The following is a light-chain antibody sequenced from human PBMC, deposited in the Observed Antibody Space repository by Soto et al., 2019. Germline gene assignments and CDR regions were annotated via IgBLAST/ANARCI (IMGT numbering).Light chain of an antibody. J-gene: IGKJ5*01. CDR1: ESIARH. CDR3: QQTYCTLSIT. V-gene: IGKV1-39*01. Sequence: IQMTQSPSSLSASVGDRVTITCRASESIARHLNWYQQKPGRAPNLRIYAASSLQYGVPSRIRGGGSGTDFTLAIRNLQPDDFATYYCQQTYCTLSITFDQGTRL. CDR2: AAS.